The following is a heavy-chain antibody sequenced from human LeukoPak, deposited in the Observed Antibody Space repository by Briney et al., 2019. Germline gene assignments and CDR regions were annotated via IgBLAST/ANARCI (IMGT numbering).Heavy chain of an antibody. Sequence: GGSLRLSCAASGFSFSNYWMAWVRQAPGEGLEWVSAIGGSGGSTCYADSVKGRFSISRDDSKNTLYLQMNSLRAEDTAVYYCAKFTRTLVRGALVNWGQGTLVTVSS. V-gene: IGHV3-23*01. J-gene: IGHJ4*02. D-gene: IGHD3-10*01. CDR3: AKFTRTLVRGALVN. CDR2: IGGSGGST. CDR1: GFSFSNYW.